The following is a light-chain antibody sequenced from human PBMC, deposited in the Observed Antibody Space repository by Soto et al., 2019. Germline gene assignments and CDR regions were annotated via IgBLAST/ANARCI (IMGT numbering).Light chain of an antibody. V-gene: IGLV2-14*01. J-gene: IGLJ2*01. CDR2: EVS. CDR3: AAWDDSLSGVV. Sequence: QSVLTQPASMSGSPGQSITISCTGTSSDIGIHSYVSWYQQHPGKAPKLIIFEVSNRPSGVSNRFSGSKSGNTDSLTISGLQAEDEADYYCAAWDDSLSGVVFGGGTQLTVL. CDR1: SSDIGIHSY.